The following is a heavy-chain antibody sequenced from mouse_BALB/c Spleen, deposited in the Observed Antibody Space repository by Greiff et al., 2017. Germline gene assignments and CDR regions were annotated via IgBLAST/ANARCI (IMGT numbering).Heavy chain of an antibody. J-gene: IGHJ2*01. D-gene: IGHD1-3*01. V-gene: IGHV2-3*01. CDR1: GFSLPSNG. Sequence: VQLLESGPGLVAPSQSLSITCTASGFSLPSNGVTWVRQPPGKGLEWLGVIWGDGSTNYHSALLTRLGISKDNTKIQEFLRLNSLHTDDTATYYCAKRSLRSPFDYWGQGTTLTVSS. CDR2: IWGDGST. CDR3: AKRSLRSPFDY.